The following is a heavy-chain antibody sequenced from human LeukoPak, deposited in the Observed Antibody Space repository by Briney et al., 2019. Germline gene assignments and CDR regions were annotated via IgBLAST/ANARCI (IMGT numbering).Heavy chain of an antibody. J-gene: IGHJ4*02. CDR2: MNPNSGNT. D-gene: IGHD2-15*01. Sequence: ASVKVSCKASGYTFTSYDINWVRQATGQGLEWMGWMNPNSGNTGYAQKFQGRVTMARNTSISTAYMELSSLRSEDTAVYYCVRDCSGGSCYSSFDYWGQGTLVTVSS. CDR1: GYTFTSYD. CDR3: VRDCSGGSCYSSFDY. V-gene: IGHV1-8*01.